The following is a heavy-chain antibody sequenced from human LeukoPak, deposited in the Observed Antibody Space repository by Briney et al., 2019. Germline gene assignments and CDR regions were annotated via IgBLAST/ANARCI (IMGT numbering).Heavy chain of an antibody. J-gene: IGHJ4*02. CDR2: IYYSGST. V-gene: IGHV4-39*07. Sequence: PSETLSLTCTVSGGSISSSSYYWGWIRQPPGKGLEWIGSIYYSGSTYYNPSLKSRVTISVDTSKNQFSLKLSSVTAADTAVYYCARDRYSSGWIDYWGQGTLVTVSS. CDR1: GGSISSSSYY. CDR3: ARDRYSSGWIDY. D-gene: IGHD6-19*01.